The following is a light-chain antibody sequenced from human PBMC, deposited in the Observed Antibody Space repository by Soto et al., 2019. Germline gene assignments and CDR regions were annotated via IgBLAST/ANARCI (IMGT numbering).Light chain of an antibody. CDR1: SSDVGTYNY. CDR3: TSYTSSGADV. V-gene: IGLV2-14*01. CDR2: EVS. J-gene: IGLJ1*01. Sequence: QSALTQPASVSGSPGQSITISCTGTSSDVGTYNYVSWYQHHPGKAPKLIIYEVSNRPSGVSNRFSGSKSGSTASLTISGLQAEDEADYHCTSYTSSGADVFGTGTKLTVL.